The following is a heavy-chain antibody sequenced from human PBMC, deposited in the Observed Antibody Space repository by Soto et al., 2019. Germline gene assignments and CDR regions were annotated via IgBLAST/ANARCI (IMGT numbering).Heavy chain of an antibody. CDR3: ARDGPTREANWFDP. CDR1: GDSVSSNSAA. D-gene: IGHD1-26*01. J-gene: IGHJ5*02. V-gene: IGHV6-1*01. Sequence: SQTLSLTCAISGDSVSSNSAAWNWIRQSPSRGLEWLGRTYYGSKWYNDYAVSVKSRITINPDTSKNQFSLQLNSVTPEDTAVYYCARDGPTREANWFDPWGQGTLVTAPQ. CDR2: TYYGSKWYN.